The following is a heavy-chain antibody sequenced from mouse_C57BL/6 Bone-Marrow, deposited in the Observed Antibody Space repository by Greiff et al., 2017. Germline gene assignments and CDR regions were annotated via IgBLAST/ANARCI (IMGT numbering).Heavy chain of an antibody. CDR1: GYTFTSYW. D-gene: IGHD1-1*01. CDR3: AREVDAMDY. CDR2: IYPSDSET. V-gene: IGHV1-61*01. Sequence: QVQLQQPGAELVRPGSSVKLSCKASGYTFTSYWMDWVKQRPGQGLEWIGNIYPSDSETHYNQKFKDKATLTVEKSSSTAYMQLSSLTSEDSAVYYCAREVDAMDYCGQGTSVTVSS. J-gene: IGHJ4*01.